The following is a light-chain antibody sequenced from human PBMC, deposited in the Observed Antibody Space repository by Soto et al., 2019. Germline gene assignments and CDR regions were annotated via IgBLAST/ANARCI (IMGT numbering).Light chain of an antibody. CDR3: QQYTTYSLT. CDR2: DAS. V-gene: IGKV1-8*01. J-gene: IGKJ1*01. CDR1: QGISSY. Sequence: AIRMTQSPSSFSASTGDRVTITCLASQGISSYLAWYQQKPGKAPKLLIYDASNLGSGVPSRFSGSGSGTEFTLTISSLQSDDFATYYCQQYTTYSLTFGQGTKVDIK.